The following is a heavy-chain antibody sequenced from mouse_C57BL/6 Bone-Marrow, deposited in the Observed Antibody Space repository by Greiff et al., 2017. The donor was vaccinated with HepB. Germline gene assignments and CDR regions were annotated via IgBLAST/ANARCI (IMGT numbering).Heavy chain of an antibody. D-gene: IGHD1-1*01. CDR1: GFTFSDYY. Sequence: EVKVVESGGGLVQPGGSLKLSCAASGFTFSDYYMYWVRQTPEKRLEWVAYISNGGGSTYYPDTVKGRFTISRDNAKNTLYLQMSRLKSEDTAMYYCARPPYGSSSYYAMDYWGQGTSVTVSS. V-gene: IGHV5-12*01. CDR3: ARPPYGSSSYYAMDY. CDR2: ISNGGGST. J-gene: IGHJ4*01.